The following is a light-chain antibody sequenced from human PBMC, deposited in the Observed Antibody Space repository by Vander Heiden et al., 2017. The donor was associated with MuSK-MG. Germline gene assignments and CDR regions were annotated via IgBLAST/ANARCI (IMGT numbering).Light chain of an antibody. V-gene: IGKV1-33*01. Sequence: DIQMTQSPSPLSASVGDRVTITCQASQDISNYLNWYQQKPGKAPKLLIYDASNLETGVPSRFSGSGSGTDFTFTISSLQPEDVATYYCQQDDNLPITFGHGTKVDIK. J-gene: IGKJ3*01. CDR1: QDISNY. CDR2: DAS. CDR3: QQDDNLPIT.